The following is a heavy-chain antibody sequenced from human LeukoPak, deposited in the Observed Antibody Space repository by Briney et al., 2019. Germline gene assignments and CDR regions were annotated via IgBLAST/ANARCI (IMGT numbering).Heavy chain of an antibody. Sequence: GGSLRLSCAASGFTFSTYGMHWVRQAPGKGLEWVAMIWFDGSHKYYADSVKGRFTITRDNPKNTLYLQMDSLRAEDTAVYYCARGGYCSSTSCYPSWFDPWGQGTLVTVSS. CDR1: GFTFSTYG. V-gene: IGHV3-33*01. D-gene: IGHD2-2*01. CDR2: IWFDGSHK. CDR3: ARGGYCSSTSCYPSWFDP. J-gene: IGHJ5*02.